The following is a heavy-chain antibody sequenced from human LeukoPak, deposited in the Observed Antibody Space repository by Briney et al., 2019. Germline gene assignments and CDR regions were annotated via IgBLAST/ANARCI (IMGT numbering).Heavy chain of an antibody. D-gene: IGHD2-2*01. CDR2: IWYGGSNK. V-gene: IGHV3-30*02. Sequence: SGGSLRLSCAASGFTFSSYGMHWVRQAPGKGLEWVAVIWYGGSNKYYADSVKGRFTISRDNSKNTLYLQMNSLRAEDTAVYYCAKGGSSTSDLDFDYWGQGTLVTVSS. CDR1: GFTFSSYG. J-gene: IGHJ4*02. CDR3: AKGGSSTSDLDFDY.